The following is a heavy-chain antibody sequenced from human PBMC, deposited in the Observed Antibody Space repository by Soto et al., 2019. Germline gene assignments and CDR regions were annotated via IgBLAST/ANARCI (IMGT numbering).Heavy chain of an antibody. CDR3: ARDTDDSSGTHFDY. CDR1: GGTFSSYA. D-gene: IGHD3-22*01. J-gene: IGHJ4*02. CDR2: IIPIFGTA. Sequence: GASVKVSCKASGGTFSSYAISWVRQAPGQGLEWMGGIIPIFGTANYAQKFQGRVTITADESTGTAYMELSSLRPEDTAVYYCARDTDDSSGTHFDYWGQGTLVTVSS. V-gene: IGHV1-69*13.